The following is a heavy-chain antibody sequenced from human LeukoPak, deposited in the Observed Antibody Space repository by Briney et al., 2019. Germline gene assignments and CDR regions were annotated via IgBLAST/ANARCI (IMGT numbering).Heavy chain of an antibody. J-gene: IGHJ4*02. D-gene: IGHD1-26*01. CDR1: GCIFSSYA. Sequence: ASVKVSCKASGCIFSSYAMHWVRQAPGQRLEWMGWINVGNGNTKYSQKFQGRVTITRDTSASTAYMEVSSLRSEDTAVYYCARELLRSDGFDYWGQGTLVTVSS. CDR2: INVGNGNT. V-gene: IGHV1-3*01. CDR3: ARELLRSDGFDY.